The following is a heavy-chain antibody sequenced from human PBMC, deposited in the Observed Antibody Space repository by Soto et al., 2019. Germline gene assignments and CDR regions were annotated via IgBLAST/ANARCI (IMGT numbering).Heavy chain of an antibody. D-gene: IGHD3-10*01. CDR1: GYTFSNYA. V-gene: IGHV1-3*01. CDR2: INAGNGNT. CDR3: ARSTRTSFGELFYWFDP. J-gene: IGHJ5*02. Sequence: QVQLVQSGAEVKKPGASVKVSCKASGYTFSNYALHWVRQAPGQRLEWMGWINAGNGNTKYSQKFQTRVTITKDTSASTAYMELSSLRSEDTAVYYCARSTRTSFGELFYWFDPWGQGTLVTVSS.